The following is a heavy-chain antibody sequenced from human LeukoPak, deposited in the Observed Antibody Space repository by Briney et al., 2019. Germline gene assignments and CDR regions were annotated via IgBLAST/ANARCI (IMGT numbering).Heavy chain of an antibody. CDR2: ISDGGSRT. D-gene: IGHD6-19*01. J-gene: IGHJ4*02. Sequence: GGSLRLSCAASGFVFSSQDMGWVRQAPGKGLEWVSAISDGGSRTYYADSVKGRFTISRDNSKNTLHLRMNSLRAEDTAVYYCAKDARRSSGWYFFDHWGQGTLVTVSS. CDR3: AKDARRSSGWYFFDH. V-gene: IGHV3-23*01. CDR1: GFVFSSQD.